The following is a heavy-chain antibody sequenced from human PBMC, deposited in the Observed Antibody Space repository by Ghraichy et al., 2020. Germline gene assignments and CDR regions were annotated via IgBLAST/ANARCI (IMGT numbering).Heavy chain of an antibody. CDR1: GFTVSSNY. Sequence: LSLTCAASGFTVSSNYMSWVRQAPGKGLEWVSVIYSGGSTYYADSVKGRFTISRDNSKNTLYLQMNSLRAEDTAVYYCARDYYDSSGYRYYYYGMDVWGQGTTVTVSS. J-gene: IGHJ6*02. V-gene: IGHV3-66*01. CDR2: IYSGGST. CDR3: ARDYYDSSGYRYYYYGMDV. D-gene: IGHD3-22*01.